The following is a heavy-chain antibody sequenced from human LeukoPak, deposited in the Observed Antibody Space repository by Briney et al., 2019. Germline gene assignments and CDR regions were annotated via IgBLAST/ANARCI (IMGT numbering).Heavy chain of an antibody. D-gene: IGHD4-17*01. CDR2: VRNKPNGYTT. CDR1: GFSISDHY. V-gene: IGHV3-72*01. J-gene: IGHJ4*02. CDR3: TRVRHGDYFDY. Sequence: GGSLRLSCAASGFSISDHYMDWVRQAAGKGLEWVGRVRNKPNGYTTDYGTSVKGRFTISRDDSKNSLYLQMNSLTSEDTAVYYCTRVRHGDYFDYWGQGTLVSVSS.